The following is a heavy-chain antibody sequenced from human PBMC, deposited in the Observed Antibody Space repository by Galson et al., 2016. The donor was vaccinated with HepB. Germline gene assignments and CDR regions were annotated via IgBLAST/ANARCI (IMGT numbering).Heavy chain of an antibody. CDR2: INPNSGGT. CDR3: ARDYSFSSNWPGY. V-gene: IGHV1-2*04. J-gene: IGHJ4*02. D-gene: IGHD7-27*01. Sequence: VRQAPGQGLEWMGWINPNSGGTNYAQKFQGWVTMTRDTSISTAYMELSSLSPVDTGRYFCARDYSFSSNWPGYWGQGTLVIVSS.